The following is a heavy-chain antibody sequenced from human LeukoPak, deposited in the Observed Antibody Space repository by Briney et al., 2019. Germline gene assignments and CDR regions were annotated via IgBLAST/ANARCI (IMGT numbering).Heavy chain of an antibody. CDR3: ASSGERAYYMDV. Sequence: SETLSLTCTVSGGSISSGSYYWGWIRQPPGKGLEWIGSIYHSGSTYYNPSLKSRVTISVVTSKNQFSLKLSSVTAADTAVYYCASSGERAYYMDVWGKGTTVTVSS. CDR1: GGSISSGSYY. V-gene: IGHV4-39*07. J-gene: IGHJ6*03. D-gene: IGHD1-1*01. CDR2: IYHSGST.